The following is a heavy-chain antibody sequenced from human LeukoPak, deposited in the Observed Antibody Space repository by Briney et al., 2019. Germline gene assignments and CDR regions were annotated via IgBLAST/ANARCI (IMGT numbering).Heavy chain of an antibody. CDR3: ARGRFTVTTMYYFDY. Sequence: PGGSLRLSCAASGFTFSSYSMNWVRQAPGKGLEWVSYISSSGRTIYYADSVKGRFTISRDNAKNSLYLQMNSLRAEDTAVYYCARGRFTVTTMYYFDYWGQGTLVTVSS. D-gene: IGHD4-17*01. V-gene: IGHV3-48*04. CDR2: ISSSGRTI. CDR1: GFTFSSYS. J-gene: IGHJ4*02.